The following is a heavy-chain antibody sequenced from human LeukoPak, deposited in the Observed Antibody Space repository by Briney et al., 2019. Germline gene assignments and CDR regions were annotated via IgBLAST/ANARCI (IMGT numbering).Heavy chain of an antibody. D-gene: IGHD2/OR15-2a*01. V-gene: IGHV3-43*02. CDR3: AKEQRPDSFSDFDY. J-gene: IGHJ4*02. CDR2: TSGNGRFT. CDR1: GFNFRDYG. Sequence: GGSLRLSCAVSGFNFRDYGIHWVRQAPGKGMEWLSVTSGNGRFTDYADSVKGRFTISRDNSKNSLFLQIHSVRTEDTAFYYCAKEQRPDSFSDFDYWGQGTLVTVSS.